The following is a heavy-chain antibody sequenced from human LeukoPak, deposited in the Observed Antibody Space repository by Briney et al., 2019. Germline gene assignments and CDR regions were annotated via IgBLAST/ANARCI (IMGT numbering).Heavy chain of an antibody. CDR2: IYTSGST. D-gene: IGHD3-22*01. CDR1: GGSISSYY. Sequence: SETLSLTCTVSGGSISSYYWSWIREPAGKGLEWIGRIYTSGSTNYNPSLKSRVTMSVDTSKNQFSLKLSSVTAADTAVYYCARVDYDSSGYPFGYWGQGTLVTVSS. CDR3: ARVDYDSSGYPFGY. J-gene: IGHJ4*02. V-gene: IGHV4-4*07.